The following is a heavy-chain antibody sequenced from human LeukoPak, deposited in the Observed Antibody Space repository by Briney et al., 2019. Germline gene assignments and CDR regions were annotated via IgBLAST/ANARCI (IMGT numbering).Heavy chain of an antibody. D-gene: IGHD1-26*01. CDR2: IYYSGST. V-gene: IGHV4-59*01. J-gene: IGHJ5*02. Sequence: SETLSLTCTVSGGSISSYCWSWIRQPPGKGLEWIGYIYYSGSTNYNPSLKSRVTISVDTSKNQFSLKLSSVTAADTAVYYCARDHYGGSGSYLSGFDPWGQGTLVTVSS. CDR3: ARDHYGGSGSYLSGFDP. CDR1: GGSISSYC.